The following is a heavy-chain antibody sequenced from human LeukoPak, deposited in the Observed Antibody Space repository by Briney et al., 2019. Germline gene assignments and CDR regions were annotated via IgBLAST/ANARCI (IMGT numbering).Heavy chain of an antibody. CDR3: ARRLTQYDCFDP. V-gene: IGHV6-1*01. D-gene: IGHD2-2*01. Sequence: SQTLSLTCVISGDSVSSNSAAWNWIRQSPSRGLEWLGRTYYRSTWYNDYAVSVRGRITVNPDTSKNQFSLHLNSVAPEDTAVYYCARRLTQYDCFDPWGQGILVTVSS. CDR1: GDSVSSNSAA. J-gene: IGHJ5*02. CDR2: TYYRSTWYN.